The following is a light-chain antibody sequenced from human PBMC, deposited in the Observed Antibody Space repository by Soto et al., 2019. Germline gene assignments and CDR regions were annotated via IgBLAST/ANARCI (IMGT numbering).Light chain of an antibody. J-gene: IGKJ2*01. CDR3: QQYSRSPYT. Sequence: EIVLTQSPGTLSLSPGERATLSCRASQSVSSSYLAWYQQKPGQAPRLLIYGASSRATGIPDRFSGSGSGTALTLTISRLEPEDFAVYYCQQYSRSPYTFGQGTKLEIK. CDR2: GAS. CDR1: QSVSSSY. V-gene: IGKV3-20*01.